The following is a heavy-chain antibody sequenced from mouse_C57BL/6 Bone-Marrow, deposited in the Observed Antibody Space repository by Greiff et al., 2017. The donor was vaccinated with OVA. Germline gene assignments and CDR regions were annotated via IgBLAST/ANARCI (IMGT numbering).Heavy chain of an antibody. D-gene: IGHD1-1*01. CDR1: GYTFTSYW. V-gene: IGHV1-64*01. CDR2: IHPNSGST. CDR3: ARWVYYGSSDNGYFDV. J-gene: IGHJ1*03. Sequence: QVQLQQPGAELVKPGASVKLSCKASGYTFTSYWMHWVKQRPGQGLEWIGMIHPNSGSTNYNEKLKSKATLTVDTSSSTAYMQLSSLTSEDSAVYYCARWVYYGSSDNGYFDVWGTGTTVTVAT.